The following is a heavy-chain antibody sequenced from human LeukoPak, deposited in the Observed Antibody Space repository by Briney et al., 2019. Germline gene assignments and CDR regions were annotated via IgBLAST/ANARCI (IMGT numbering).Heavy chain of an antibody. CDR1: GYSISSGYY. V-gene: IGHV4-38-2*02. CDR2: IYHSGST. Sequence: PSETLSLTCTVSGYSISSGYYWGWIRQPPGEGLEWIGSIYHSGSTNYNPSLKSRVTISVDTSKNQFSLKLSSVTAADTAVYYCARGSVRPYRRIAVAGRAPRALVFDYWGQGTLVTVSS. J-gene: IGHJ4*02. D-gene: IGHD6-19*01. CDR3: ARGSVRPYRRIAVAGRAPRALVFDY.